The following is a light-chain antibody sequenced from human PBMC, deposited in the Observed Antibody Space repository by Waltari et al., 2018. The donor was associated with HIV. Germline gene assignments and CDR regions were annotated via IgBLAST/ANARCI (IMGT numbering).Light chain of an antibody. Sequence: QTVVTQEPSFSVSPGGSVTLTCGLTSGPVSTTYVPILYRQPPGQSPRTPIYNTNIRSSGVPDRFSGSILGNKAALTITGAQADDESHYYCVLYVGSGIYVFGPGTEVTVL. CDR1: SGPVSTTYV. J-gene: IGLJ1*01. CDR2: NTN. V-gene: IGLV8-61*01. CDR3: VLYVGSGIYV.